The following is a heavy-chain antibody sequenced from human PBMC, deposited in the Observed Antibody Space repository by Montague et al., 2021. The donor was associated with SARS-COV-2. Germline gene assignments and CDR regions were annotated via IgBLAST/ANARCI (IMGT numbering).Heavy chain of an antibody. J-gene: IGHJ4*02. Sequence: SETLSLICTVSGGSISSSSYYWGWNRQPPGKGLEWIGSIYYSGTTYYNPSIKSRVTISADTSKNQFSLKLSSVTAADTAVYYCARHVRSLMVRGPDFDYWGQGTLVTVSS. V-gene: IGHV4-39*01. CDR2: IYYSGTT. CDR3: ARHVRSLMVRGPDFDY. CDR1: GGSISSSSYY. D-gene: IGHD3-10*01.